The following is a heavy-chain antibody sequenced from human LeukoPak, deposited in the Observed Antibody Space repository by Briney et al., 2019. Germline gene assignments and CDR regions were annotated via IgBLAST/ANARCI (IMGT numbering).Heavy chain of an antibody. J-gene: IGHJ4*02. CDR1: GYTFTSYG. D-gene: IGHD1-26*01. V-gene: IGHV1-18*01. CDR2: ISAYNGNT. Sequence: ASVKVSCKASGYTFTSYGISWVRQAPGQGLEWMGWISAYNGNTNYAQKLQGRVTMTTDTSTSTAYMELRSLRSDDTAVYYCARDDASYSGSYSGELGYWGQGTLVTVSS. CDR3: ARDDASYSGSYSGELGY.